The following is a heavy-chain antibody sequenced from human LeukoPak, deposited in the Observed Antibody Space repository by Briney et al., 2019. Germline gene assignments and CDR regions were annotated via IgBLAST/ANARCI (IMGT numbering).Heavy chain of an antibody. CDR2: IYYIGST. CDR3: ARDDTYFYDSSGHGFDF. Sequence: SETLSLTCTVSGDSISSSPYYWGWVRQPPGKGLEWIGSIYYIGSTHYNPSLKRRVTISVDTSKNQFSLKLTSVTAADTALYFCARDDTYFYDSSGHGFDFWGPGTLVTVSS. CDR1: GDSISSSPYY. J-gene: IGHJ4*02. D-gene: IGHD3-22*01. V-gene: IGHV4-39*07.